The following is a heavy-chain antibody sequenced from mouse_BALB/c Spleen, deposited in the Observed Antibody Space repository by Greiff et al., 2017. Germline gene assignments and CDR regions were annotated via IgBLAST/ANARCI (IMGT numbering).Heavy chain of an antibody. CDR1: GFSLTGYG. CDR3: ARDLGASGSWFAY. Sequence: VKLMESGPGLVAPSQSLSITCTVSGFSLTGYGVNWVRQPPGKGLEWLGMIWGDGSTDYNSALKSRLSISKDNSKSQVFLKMNSLQTDDTARYYCARDLGASGSWFAYWGQGTLVTVSA. D-gene: IGHD4-1*01. V-gene: IGHV2-6-7*01. J-gene: IGHJ3*01. CDR2: IWGDGST.